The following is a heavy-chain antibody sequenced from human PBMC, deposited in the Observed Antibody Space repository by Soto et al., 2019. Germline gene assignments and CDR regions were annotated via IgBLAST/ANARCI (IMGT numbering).Heavy chain of an antibody. Sequence: GASVKVSCKASGYTFTSYDVNWVRQATGQGLEWMGWIIPIIGKAIYVQKFQGRVTITANKSISTAYMELSSLRSEDTAVYYCARFRGSYGMDVWGQGTTVTVSS. V-gene: IGHV1-8*01. CDR3: ARFRGSYGMDV. J-gene: IGHJ6*02. CDR2: IIPIIGKA. D-gene: IGHD3-10*01. CDR1: GYTFTSYD.